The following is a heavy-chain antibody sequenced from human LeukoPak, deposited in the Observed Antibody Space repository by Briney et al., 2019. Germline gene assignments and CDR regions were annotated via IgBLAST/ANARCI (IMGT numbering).Heavy chain of an antibody. V-gene: IGHV3-7*03. CDR3: ARDSQYQLKYYYYGMDV. CDR1: GFTFSSYW. Sequence: GGSLRLSCAASGFTFSSYWMSWVRQAPGKGLEWVANIKQDGSEKYYVDSVKGRFTISRDNAKHSLYLQMSSLTAEDTAVYSCARDSQYQLKYYYYGMDVWGKGTTVTVSS. D-gene: IGHD2-2*01. J-gene: IGHJ6*04. CDR2: IKQDGSEK.